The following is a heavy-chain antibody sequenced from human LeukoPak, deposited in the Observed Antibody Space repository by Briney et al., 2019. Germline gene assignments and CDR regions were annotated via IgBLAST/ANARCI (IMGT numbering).Heavy chain of an antibody. J-gene: IGHJ4*02. CDR2: VFFGGQT. D-gene: IGHD5-24*01. V-gene: IGHV4-59*02. CDR1: GDPVWSYY. Sequence: PSETLSLTCSVSGDPVWSYYWTWVRQPPEKGLEWIGYVFFGGQTNYNPSVKGRVTISLDTSRSQFSLNLTPVTAADSAMYYCARGAYADRTGYNLDSWGQGTLVIVSS. CDR3: ARGAYADRTGYNLDS.